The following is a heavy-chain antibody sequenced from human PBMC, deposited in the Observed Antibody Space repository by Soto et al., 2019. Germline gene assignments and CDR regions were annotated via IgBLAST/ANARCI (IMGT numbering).Heavy chain of an antibody. D-gene: IGHD2-8*01. J-gene: IGHJ6*02. CDR2: ISAYNGNT. V-gene: IGHV1-18*01. Sequence: ASVKVSCKASGYTFTSYGISWVRQAPGQGLEWMGWISAYNGNTNYAQKLQGRVTMTTDTSTSTAYMGLRSLRSDDTAVYYCARDPYIVLMVYAVYYYYGMDVWGQGTTVTVSS. CDR3: ARDPYIVLMVYAVYYYYGMDV. CDR1: GYTFTSYG.